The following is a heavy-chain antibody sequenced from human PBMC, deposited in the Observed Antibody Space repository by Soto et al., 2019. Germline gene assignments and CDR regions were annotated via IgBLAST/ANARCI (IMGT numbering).Heavy chain of an antibody. V-gene: IGHV3-23*01. CDR1: GFTFSSYT. CDR2: ISDNGGST. J-gene: IGHJ4*02. Sequence: GGSLRLSCAASGFTFSSYTMSWVRQAPGKGLEWVSAISDNGGSTYYADSVKGRFTISRDNSKNTLYLHLNSLTAEDTAVYYCFASVPKPDDYWGQGPLVTVSS. CDR3: FASVPKPDDY. D-gene: IGHD2-21*01.